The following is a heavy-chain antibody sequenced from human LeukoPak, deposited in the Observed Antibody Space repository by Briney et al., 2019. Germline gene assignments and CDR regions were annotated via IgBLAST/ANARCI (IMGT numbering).Heavy chain of an antibody. J-gene: IGHJ5*02. CDR1: GFTFSDYY. CDR3: ARGLGYCSSTSCQNWFDP. Sequence: GGSLRLSCAASGFTFSDYYMSWIRQAPGKGLEWVSVIYSGGSTYYADSVKGRFTISRDNSKNTLYLQMNSLRAEDTAVYYCARGLGYCSSTSCQNWFDPWGQGTLVTVSS. CDR2: IYSGGST. V-gene: IGHV3-66*01. D-gene: IGHD2-2*01.